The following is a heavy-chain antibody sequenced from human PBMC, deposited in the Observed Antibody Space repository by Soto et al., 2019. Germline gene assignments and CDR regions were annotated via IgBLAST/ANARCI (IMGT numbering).Heavy chain of an antibody. Sequence: SVKVSCKASGGTFSSSAVQWVRQARGQRLEWIGWIVVGSGNTNYAQKFQERVTITRDMSTSTAYMELSSLRSEDTAVYYCAAPRSGYETFDYWGQGTLVTVSS. CDR1: GGTFSSSA. J-gene: IGHJ4*02. CDR2: IVVGSGNT. V-gene: IGHV1-58*01. CDR3: AAPRSGYETFDY. D-gene: IGHD5-12*01.